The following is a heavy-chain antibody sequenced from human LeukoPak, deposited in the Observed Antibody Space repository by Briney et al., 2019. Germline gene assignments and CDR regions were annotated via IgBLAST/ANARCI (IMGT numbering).Heavy chain of an antibody. D-gene: IGHD2-2*01. J-gene: IGHJ6*02. V-gene: IGHV4-59*12. CDR3: ARRPNIVVVPAAIPRLIKYGMDV. CDR2: IYYSGST. CDR1: GGSISSYY. Sequence: PSETLSLTCTVSGGSISSYYWSWIRQPPGKGLEWIGYIYYSGSTNYKPSLKSRVTISVDTSKNQFSLKLSSVTAADTAVYYCARRPNIVVVPAAIPRLIKYGMDVWGQGTTVTVSS.